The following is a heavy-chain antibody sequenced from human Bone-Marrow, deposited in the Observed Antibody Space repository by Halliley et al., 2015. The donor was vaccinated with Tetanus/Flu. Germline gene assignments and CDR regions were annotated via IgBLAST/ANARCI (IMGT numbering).Heavy chain of an antibody. CDR2: IYPGDSDT. V-gene: IGHV5-51*01. CDR1: GYSFTNYW. Sequence: EVQLVQSGAEVKKPGESLRISCKGSGYSFTNYWVGWVRQMPEKGLEWMGLIYPGDSDTRYSPSFQGQVTISVDKSISTAYLQWSSLKASDTAMYYCARGGLVVNATNYFDHWGQGTLVTVSS. CDR3: ARGGLVVNATNYFDH. J-gene: IGHJ4*02. D-gene: IGHD2-8*02.